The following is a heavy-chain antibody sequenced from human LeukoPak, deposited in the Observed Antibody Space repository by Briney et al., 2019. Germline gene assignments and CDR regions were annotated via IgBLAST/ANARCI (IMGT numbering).Heavy chain of an antibody. Sequence: PSQTLSLTCTVSGGSISSGDYYWSWIRQPPGKGLEWIGYIYYSGSTYYNPSLKSRVTISVDTSKNQFSLKLSSVTAADTAVYYCARVGDTAMAIYYFDYWGQGTLVTVSS. CDR2: IYYSGST. J-gene: IGHJ4*02. V-gene: IGHV4-30-4*08. CDR3: ARVGDTAMAIYYFDY. D-gene: IGHD5-18*01. CDR1: GGSISSGDYY.